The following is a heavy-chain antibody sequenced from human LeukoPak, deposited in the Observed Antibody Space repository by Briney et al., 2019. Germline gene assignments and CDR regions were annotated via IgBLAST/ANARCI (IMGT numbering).Heavy chain of an antibody. CDR3: AKEEPRYFSGGSCYSGY. CDR2: IRYDGSNK. Sequence: GGSLRLSCAASGFTFSSYGMHWVRQAPGKGLEWVAFIRYDGSNKYYAESVKGRVTISRDNSKNTLYLQMNGLRADDTAVYYCAKEEPRYFSGGSCYSGYWGQGTLVTVSS. J-gene: IGHJ4*02. CDR1: GFTFSSYG. D-gene: IGHD2-15*01. V-gene: IGHV3-30*02.